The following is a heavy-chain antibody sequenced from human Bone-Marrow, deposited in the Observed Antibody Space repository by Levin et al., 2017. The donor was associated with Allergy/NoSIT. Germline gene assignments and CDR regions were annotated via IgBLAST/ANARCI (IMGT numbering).Heavy chain of an antibody. CDR1: GGSISSYY. J-gene: IGHJ3*02. D-gene: IGHD3-3*01. Sequence: PSETLSLTCSVSGGSISSYYWSWIRQPPGKGLEWIGYIYYSGSTNYNPSLKSRVTISVDTSKNQFSLKLSSVTAADTAVYYCARGRITIFGVVIDDAFDIWGQGTMVTVSS. CDR2: IYYSGST. V-gene: IGHV4-59*01. CDR3: ARGRITIFGVVIDDAFDI.